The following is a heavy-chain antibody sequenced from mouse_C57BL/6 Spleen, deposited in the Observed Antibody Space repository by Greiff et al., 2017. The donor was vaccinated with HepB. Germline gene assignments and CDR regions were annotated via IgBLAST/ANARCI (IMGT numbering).Heavy chain of an antibody. CDR3: AREGSPYSSFAY. CDR2: INPNNGGT. V-gene: IGHV1-26*01. Sequence: EVQLQQSGPELVKPGASVKISCKASGYTFTDYYMNWVKQSHGKSLEWIGDINPNNGGTSYNQKFKGKATLTVDKSSSTAYMELRSLTSEDSAVYYCAREGSPYSSFAYWGQGTLVTVSA. D-gene: IGHD2-12*01. J-gene: IGHJ3*01. CDR1: GYTFTDYY.